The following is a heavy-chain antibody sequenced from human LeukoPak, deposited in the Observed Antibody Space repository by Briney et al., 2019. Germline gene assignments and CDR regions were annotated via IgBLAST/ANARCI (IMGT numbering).Heavy chain of an antibody. D-gene: IGHD3-22*01. CDR2: IIPIFGTA. Sequence: ASVKVSCKASGGTFSIYAISWVRQAPGQGLEWMGRIIPIFGTANYAQKFQGRVTITTDESTSTAYMELSSLRSEDTAVYYCAREMKSPYYYDSSGKYYFDYWGQGTLVTVSS. CDR3: AREMKSPYYYDSSGKYYFDY. CDR1: GGTFSIYA. V-gene: IGHV1-69*05. J-gene: IGHJ4*02.